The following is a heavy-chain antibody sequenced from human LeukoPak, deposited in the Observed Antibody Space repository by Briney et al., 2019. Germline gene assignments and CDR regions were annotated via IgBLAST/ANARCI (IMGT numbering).Heavy chain of an antibody. CDR1: GGSISSSNYY. J-gene: IGHJ6*03. D-gene: IGHD2-2*01. CDR2: IYYSGST. CDR3: ARDQAHCSSTSCLDYYMDV. V-gene: IGHV4-39*07. Sequence: SETLSLTCTVSGGSISSSNYYWGWIRQPPGKGLEWIGSIYYSGSTYYNPSLRSRVTISVDTSKNQFSLKLSSVTAADTAVYYCARDQAHCSSTSCLDYYMDVWGKGTTVTVSS.